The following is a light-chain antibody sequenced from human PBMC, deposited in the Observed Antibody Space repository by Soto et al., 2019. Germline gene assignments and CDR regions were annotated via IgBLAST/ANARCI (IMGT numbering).Light chain of an antibody. CDR3: QHYGGSFI. V-gene: IGKV3-20*01. CDR1: QTVRNNY. J-gene: IGKJ3*01. Sequence: EFVLTQSPGTLSLSPGERATLSCRASQTVRNNYLAWYQQKPGQAPRLLIYDASSRATGIPDRFSGGGSGTDFTLTISRLEPEDFAVYYCQHYGGSFIFGPGT. CDR2: DAS.